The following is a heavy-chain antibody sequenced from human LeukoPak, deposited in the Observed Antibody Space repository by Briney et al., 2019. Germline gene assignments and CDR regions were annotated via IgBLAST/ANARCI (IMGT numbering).Heavy chain of an antibody. V-gene: IGHV4-34*01. CDR2: INHSGST. CDR3: AREKTEQLVDC. CDR1: GGSFSGYS. Sequence: SETLSLTCAVYGGSFSGYSWSWIRQPPGKGLEWIGEINHSGSTNYNPSLKSRVTISVDTSKNQFSLKLSSVTAADTAVYYCAREKTEQLVDCWGQGTLVTVSS. D-gene: IGHD6-13*01. J-gene: IGHJ4*02.